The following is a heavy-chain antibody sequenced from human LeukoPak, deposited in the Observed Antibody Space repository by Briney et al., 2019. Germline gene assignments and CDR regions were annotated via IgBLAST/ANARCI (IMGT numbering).Heavy chain of an antibody. Sequence: GESPKIFLKSLGYDFANFWLDLVPQIPGKGPELIVIINPADSDTRHGRSFQGHITMSADKSINTVFLQWRSLTASDTAMYYCAKAAVPFNAYTWFEPWGQGTLVTVSS. CDR2: INPADSDT. CDR3: AKAAVPFNAYTWFEP. V-gene: IGHV5-51*06. D-gene: IGHD6-25*01. CDR1: GYDFANFW. J-gene: IGHJ5*02.